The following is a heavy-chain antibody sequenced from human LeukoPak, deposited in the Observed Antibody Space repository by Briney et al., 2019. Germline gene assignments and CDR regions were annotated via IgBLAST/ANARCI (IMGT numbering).Heavy chain of an antibody. CDR3: ASRPYYGSGRFDY. J-gene: IGHJ4*02. Sequence: PSETLSLTCAVYGGSFSGYYWSWIRQPPGKGLEWIGEINHSGSTNYNPSLKSRVTISVDTSKNQFSLKLSSVTAADTAVYHCASRPYYGSGRFDYWGQGTLVTVSS. D-gene: IGHD3-10*01. V-gene: IGHV4-34*01. CDR1: GGSFSGYY. CDR2: INHSGST.